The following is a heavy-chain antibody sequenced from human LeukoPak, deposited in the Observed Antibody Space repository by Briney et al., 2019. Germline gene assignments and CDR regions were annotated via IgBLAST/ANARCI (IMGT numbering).Heavy chain of an antibody. CDR3: ARDLSYSSPTLDY. CDR1: GFTFSSYS. J-gene: IGHJ4*02. Sequence: GGSLRLSCAASGFTFSSYSMNWVRQAPGKGLEWVSSISSSSSYIYYADSVKGRFTISRDNAKNSLYLQMNSLRAEDTAVYYCARDLSYSSPTLDYWGQGTLVTVSS. CDR2: ISSSSSYI. D-gene: IGHD6-13*01. V-gene: IGHV3-21*01.